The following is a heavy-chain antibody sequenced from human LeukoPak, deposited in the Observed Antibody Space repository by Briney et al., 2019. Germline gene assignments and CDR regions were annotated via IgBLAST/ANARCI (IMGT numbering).Heavy chain of an antibody. V-gene: IGHV3-43D*03. CDR1: GFTFDDYA. CDR3: AKGHSNFYYMDV. Sequence: GGSLRLSCAASGFTFDDYAMHWVRQAPGKGLERVSLISWDGGSTYYADSVKGRFTISRGNSKNSLYLQMNSLRAEDTALYYCAKGHSNFYYMDVWGKGTTVTVSS. CDR2: ISWDGGST. J-gene: IGHJ6*03. D-gene: IGHD3-3*02.